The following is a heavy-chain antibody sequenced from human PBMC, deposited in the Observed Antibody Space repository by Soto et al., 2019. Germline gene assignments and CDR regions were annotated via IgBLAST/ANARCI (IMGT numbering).Heavy chain of an antibody. J-gene: IGHJ4*02. Sequence: QVQLVQSGAEVKKPGASVKVFCKASGYTFSNNYMHWVRQAPGQGLEWMGIINPSGGSTSYAQEFQGRVTMTRDTSTSTVYMELSSLRSEDTAVYYCARDLAGHGDYAFDWWGQGTLVTVSS. V-gene: IGHV1-46*01. CDR2: INPSGGST. CDR3: ARDLAGHGDYAFDW. D-gene: IGHD4-17*01. CDR1: GYTFSNNY.